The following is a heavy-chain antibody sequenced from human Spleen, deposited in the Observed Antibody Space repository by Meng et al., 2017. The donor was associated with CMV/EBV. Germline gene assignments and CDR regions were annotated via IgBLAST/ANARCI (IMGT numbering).Heavy chain of an antibody. CDR3: ARDAASGYYYNYGMDV. CDR1: GDSVSSNFAA. D-gene: IGHD2-15*01. V-gene: IGHV6-1*01. Sequence: SQTLSLTCAISGDSVSSNFAAWNWIRQSPSRGLEWLGRTYYRSKWFNEYAESVKSRVFINADTSKNHISLQLNSVTPQDAAVYYCARDAASGYYYNYGMDVWGQGTTVTVSS. J-gene: IGHJ6*02. CDR2: TYYRSKWFN.